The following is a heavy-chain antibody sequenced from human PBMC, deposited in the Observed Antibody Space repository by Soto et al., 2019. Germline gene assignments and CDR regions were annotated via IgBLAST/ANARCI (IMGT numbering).Heavy chain of an antibody. J-gene: IGHJ5*02. CDR2: INHSGST. V-gene: IGHV4-34*01. D-gene: IGHD3-22*01. Sequence: SEILSLTCAVYGGSFSGYYWSWIRQPPGKGLEWIGEINHSGSTNYNPSLKSRVTISVDTSKNQFSLKLSSVTAADTAVYYCARGGFYYDSSGYYYVNWFDPWGQGTLVTVSS. CDR3: ARGGFYYDSSGYYYVNWFDP. CDR1: GGSFSGYY.